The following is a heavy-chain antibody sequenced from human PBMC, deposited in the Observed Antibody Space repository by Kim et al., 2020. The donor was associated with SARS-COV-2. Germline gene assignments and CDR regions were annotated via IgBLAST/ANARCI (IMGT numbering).Heavy chain of an antibody. J-gene: IGHJ6*01. CDR3: ARSALGYCSSTSCYKNYY. CDR2: INHSGST. Sequence: SETLSLTCAVYGGSFSGYYWSWIRQPPGKGLEWIGEINHSGSTNYNPSLKSRVTISVDTSKNQFSLKLSSVTAADTAVYYCARSALGYCSSTSCYKNYY. D-gene: IGHD2-2*02. CDR1: GGSFSGYY. V-gene: IGHV4-34*01.